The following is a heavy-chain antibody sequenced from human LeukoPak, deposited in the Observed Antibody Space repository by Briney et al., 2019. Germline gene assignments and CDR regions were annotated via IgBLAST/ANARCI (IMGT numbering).Heavy chain of an antibody. D-gene: IGHD3-9*01. V-gene: IGHV4-34*01. CDR3: ASGDYDILTGYPKEDY. CDR1: GGSFSGYY. J-gene: IGHJ4*02. CDR2: INHSGST. Sequence: SETLSLTCAVYGGSFSGYYWSWIRQPPGKGLEWIGEINHSGSTNYNPSLKSRVTISVDTSKNQFSLKLSSVTAADTAVYYCASGDYDILTGYPKEDYWGQGTLVTVSS.